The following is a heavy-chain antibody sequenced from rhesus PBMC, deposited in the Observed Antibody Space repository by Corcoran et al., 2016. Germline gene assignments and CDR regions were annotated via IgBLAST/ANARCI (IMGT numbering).Heavy chain of an antibody. CDR2: ISNGGGST. CDR3: AKGRYYYDSGYYKPFDY. Sequence: DVQLVESGGGLVQPGGSLRLSCAASGFTFSSYGMSWVRQAPGKGLEWVSYISNGGGSTYYADSGKGRFTISRDNSKNTLSLQMNSLRAEDTAVYYCAKGRYYYDSGYYKPFDYWGQGVLVTVSS. CDR1: GFTFSSYG. D-gene: IGHD3-28*01. J-gene: IGHJ4*01. V-gene: IGHV3S5*01.